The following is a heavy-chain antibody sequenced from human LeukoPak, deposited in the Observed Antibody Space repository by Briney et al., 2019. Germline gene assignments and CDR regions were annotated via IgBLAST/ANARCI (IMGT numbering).Heavy chain of an antibody. CDR3: ARESATSGWLFDY. D-gene: IGHD6-19*01. V-gene: IGHV3-64*01. J-gene: IGHJ4*02. CDR2: ISNHGGST. Sequence: GGSLRLSCAASGFTFSTYAMHWVRQAPGKGLEYVSPISNHGGSTYYANSGKGRFIIFRDNSKNTLYLQLGSRRAEDLAVYYCARESATSGWLFDYWGQGTLVTVSS. CDR1: GFTFSTYA.